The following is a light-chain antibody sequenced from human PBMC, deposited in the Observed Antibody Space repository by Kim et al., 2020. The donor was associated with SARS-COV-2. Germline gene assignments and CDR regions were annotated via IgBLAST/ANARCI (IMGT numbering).Light chain of an antibody. CDR2: YDN. J-gene: IGLJ3*02. CDR3: QVWDSSSHHLV. V-gene: IGLV3-21*04. CDR1: DIEINS. Sequence: SYELTQPPSESVAPEKTATIPCEGSDIEINSVHWYQQRPGQAPLLDIYYDNDRPAGIPERFPGTNSGNTATLTISRIDADDEADYYCQVWDSSSHHLVFGGGTQLTVL.